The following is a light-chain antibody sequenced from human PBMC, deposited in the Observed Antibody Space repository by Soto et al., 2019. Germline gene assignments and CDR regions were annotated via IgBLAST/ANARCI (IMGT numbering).Light chain of an antibody. CDR1: SSNIGAGYD. CDR2: DSF. J-gene: IGLJ3*02. CDR3: QAYDNNLGVSVL. V-gene: IGLV1-40*01. Sequence: QSVLTQPPSVSGAPGQTVTISCSGSSSNIGAGYDVHWYQQLPGTVPKLVIYDSFNRPSGVPDRFSGSKSGTSAYLAITGLPAEDDAYYDCQAYDNNLGVSVLFGGGTKLTVL.